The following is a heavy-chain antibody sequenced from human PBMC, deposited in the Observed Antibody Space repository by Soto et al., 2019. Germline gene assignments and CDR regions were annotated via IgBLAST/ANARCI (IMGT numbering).Heavy chain of an antibody. Sequence: QVQLVQSGAELKKPGSSVKVSCEASGGSFTSYSFTWVRQAPGQGLEWMGRIIPIQGKANYALKFQDRVTITADRSTRTVYMELTSLRPEDTAAYFCAKSLLFVDHGYMDVWGKGTTVTVSS. CDR1: GGSFTSYS. V-gene: IGHV1-69*02. CDR3: AKSLLFVDHGYMDV. J-gene: IGHJ6*03. D-gene: IGHD2-21*01. CDR2: IIPIQGKA.